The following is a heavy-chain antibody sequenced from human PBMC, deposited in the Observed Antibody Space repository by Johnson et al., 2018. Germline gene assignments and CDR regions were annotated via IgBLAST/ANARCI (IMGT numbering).Heavy chain of an antibody. J-gene: IGHJ4*02. D-gene: IGHD3-3*02. CDR1: GFTVSSHY. CDR3: TRDIPFLGTY. CDR2: IYGGGNT. Sequence: EVQLVESGGAMVQPGGSLRLSCAASGFTVSSHYMSWVRQAPGKGLEWVSVIYGGGNTYYTDSVKGRFTLSRDNSKNALYLQLNSLRAEDTAVYYCTRDIPFLGTYWGQGTLVTVSS. V-gene: IGHV3-66*02.